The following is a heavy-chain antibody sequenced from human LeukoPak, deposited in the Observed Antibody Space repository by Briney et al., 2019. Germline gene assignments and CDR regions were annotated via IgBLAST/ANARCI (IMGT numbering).Heavy chain of an antibody. D-gene: IGHD2-8*01. CDR2: VYSTGYT. J-gene: IGHJ4*02. CDR3: ARGGGYNDDTNAHKGYHFDH. CDR1: GGSLSSSNFF. V-gene: IGHV4-61*02. Sequence: SETLSLTCTVSGGSLSSSNFFWSWIRQPAGKGLEWIGRVYSTGYTVYNPSLKSRVSISVDTSKSQFSLKVSSVTAADTAVYYCARGGGYNDDTNAHKGYHFDHWGQGTLVTVSS.